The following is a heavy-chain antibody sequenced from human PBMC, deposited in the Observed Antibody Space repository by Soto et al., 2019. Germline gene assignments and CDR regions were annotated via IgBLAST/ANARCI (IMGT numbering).Heavy chain of an antibody. D-gene: IGHD3-22*01. CDR2: ISGSGGST. CDR1: GFTFSSYA. J-gene: IGHJ4*02. V-gene: IGHV3-23*01. CDR3: AKERHRYYFDSSGYYFDY. Sequence: PGGSLRLSCAASGFTFSSYAMSWVGQAPGKGLEWVSAISGSGGSTNYADSVKGRSTISRDNSKITLYLQMNSLRAEDTAVTNFAKERHRYYFDSSGYYFDYWGQGSLVTDFS.